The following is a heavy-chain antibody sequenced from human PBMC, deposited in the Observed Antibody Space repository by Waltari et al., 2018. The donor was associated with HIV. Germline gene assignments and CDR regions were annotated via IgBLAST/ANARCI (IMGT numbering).Heavy chain of an antibody. J-gene: IGHJ3*01. CDR3: VKDSGRAADVFDL. CDR1: GFIFTDFA. D-gene: IGHD3-10*01. V-gene: IGHV3-23*01. Sequence: QLLESGGGLVEPGGSLRPSCAASGFIFTDFAMDWVRQAPGKGLDWVSAIRGGGETFYADSVKGRFTISRDNSKNTLYLQMNSLRADDAAVYYCVKDSGRAADVFDLWGQGTMVTVSS. CDR2: IRGGGET.